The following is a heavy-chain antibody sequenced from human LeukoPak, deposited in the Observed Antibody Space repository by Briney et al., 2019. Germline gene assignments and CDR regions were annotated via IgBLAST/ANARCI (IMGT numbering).Heavy chain of an antibody. J-gene: IGHJ4*02. D-gene: IGHD1-14*01. CDR1: GYTFTDHW. V-gene: IGHV5-10-1*01. CDR2: IDPSDSYT. CDR3: ARNTGGTLTL. Sequence: HGESLKITCTGSGYTFTDHWISWVPRMPGKGLEWMGRIDPSDSYTQYIPSLQGHVTISSDKSISTAYLQWSGLKASGSAIYYCARNTGGTLTLWGQGTLVTVSS.